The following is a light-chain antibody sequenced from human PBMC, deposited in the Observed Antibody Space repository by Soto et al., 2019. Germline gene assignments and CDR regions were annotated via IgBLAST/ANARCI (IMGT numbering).Light chain of an antibody. CDR3: ETWDSNTRV. CDR2: LEGSGSY. Sequence: QPVLTQSSSASASLGSSVKLTCTLNSGHSSYNIAWHQQQTGKAPRFLMKLEGSGSYRKGSGVPDRFSGSSSGADRYLTISNLQSEGEADYYCETWDSNTRVFGTGTKLTVL. J-gene: IGLJ1*01. V-gene: IGLV4-60*03. CDR1: SGHSSYN.